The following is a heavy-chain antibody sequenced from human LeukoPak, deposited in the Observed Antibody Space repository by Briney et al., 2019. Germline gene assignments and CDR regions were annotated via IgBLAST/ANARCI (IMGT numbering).Heavy chain of an antibody. Sequence: GASVKVSCKASGYTFTSYYMHWVRQAPGQGLEWMGIINPSGGSTSYAQKFQGRVTMTRDTSASTAYMELSSLRSEDTAVYYCAREGTTVVTGDDAFDIWGQGTMVTVSS. CDR1: GYTFTSYY. D-gene: IGHD4-23*01. V-gene: IGHV1-46*01. J-gene: IGHJ3*02. CDR3: AREGTTVVTGDDAFDI. CDR2: INPSGGST.